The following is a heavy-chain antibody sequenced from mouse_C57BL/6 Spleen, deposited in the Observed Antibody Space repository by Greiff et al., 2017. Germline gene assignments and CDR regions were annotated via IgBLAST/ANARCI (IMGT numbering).Heavy chain of an antibody. V-gene: IGHV1-80*01. CDR3: ARGWDGYAMDY. D-gene: IGHD4-1*01. J-gene: IGHJ4*01. CDR2: IYPGDGDT. CDR1: GYAFSSYW. Sequence: QVQLQQSGAELVKPGASVKISCKASGYAFSSYWMNWVKQRPGKGLEWIGQIYPGDGDTNYNGKFKGKATLTADKSSSTAYMQLSSLTSEDSAVYFCARGWDGYAMDYWGQGTSVTVSS.